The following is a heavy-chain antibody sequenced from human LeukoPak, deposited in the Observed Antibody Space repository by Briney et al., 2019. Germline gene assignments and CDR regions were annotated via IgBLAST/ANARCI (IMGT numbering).Heavy chain of an antibody. CDR1: GGSISSYY. J-gene: IGHJ3*02. V-gene: IGHV4-59*12. Sequence: SETLSLTCTVSGGSISSYYWSWIRQPPGKGLEWIGYIYYSGSTNYNPSLKSRVTISVDTSKNQFSLKLSSVTAADTAVYYCARDKGEVDAFDIWGQGTMVTVSS. D-gene: IGHD3-16*01. CDR3: ARDKGEVDAFDI. CDR2: IYYSGST.